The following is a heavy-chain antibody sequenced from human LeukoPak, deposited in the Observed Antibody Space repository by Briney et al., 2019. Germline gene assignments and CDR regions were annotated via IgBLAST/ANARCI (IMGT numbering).Heavy chain of an antibody. J-gene: IGHJ6*03. Sequence: SGKSLRLSCAASGFTFSTYGMHWVRQAPGKGLEWLALIWYDGNNKYYADSVRGRFTISRDNSKNTLYLQMDSLRAEDTAVYYCARETPGYYESGYYMDVWGKGTTVTVSS. CDR3: ARETPGYYESGYYMDV. CDR2: IWYDGNNK. D-gene: IGHD3-3*01. V-gene: IGHV3-33*01. CDR1: GFTFSTYG.